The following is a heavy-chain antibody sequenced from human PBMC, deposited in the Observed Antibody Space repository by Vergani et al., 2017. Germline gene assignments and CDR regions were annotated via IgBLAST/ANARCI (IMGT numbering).Heavy chain of an antibody. D-gene: IGHD2-15*01. CDR3: ARVVAATQPFDY. V-gene: IGHV1-69*04. J-gene: IGHJ4*02. CDR1: GGTFSSYA. CDR2: IIPILGIA. Sequence: QVQLVQSGAEVKKPGSSVKVSCKASGGTFSSYAISWVRQAPGQGLEWMGRIIPILGIANYAQKVQGRVTITADKSTSTAYMEMSSLRSEDTAVYYCARVVAATQPFDYWGQGTLVTVSS.